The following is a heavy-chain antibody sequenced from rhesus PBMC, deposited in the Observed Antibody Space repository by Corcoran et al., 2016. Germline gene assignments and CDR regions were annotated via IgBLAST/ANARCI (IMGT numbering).Heavy chain of an antibody. V-gene: IGHV3S5*01. CDR2: IRNGGTTT. D-gene: IGHD7-45*01. CDR1: CFTFSTFG. Sequence: EVQLVESVGGLVQPGGSLRLSCAFSCFTFSTFGMRWFRQAQGKGLEWVEYIRNGGTTTYYADSVKGRFTISRDNAKNTLSLQMNSLRPEDTAVYYCAKDGELFWGRGVLVTVSS. J-gene: IGHJ5-2*02. CDR3: AKDGELF.